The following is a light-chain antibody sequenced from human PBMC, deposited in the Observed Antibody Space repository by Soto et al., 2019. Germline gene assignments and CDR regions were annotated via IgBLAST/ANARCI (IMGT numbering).Light chain of an antibody. Sequence: DIQMTQSPSSLSASVGDRVTITFRASQTTNNYLNWYQLKPGKAPKLLFYAASTLQPGVPSRFTGSGSGTDFTLTIISLQPEDYATYFCQQSYSMPYAFGPGTKVDIK. J-gene: IGKJ2*01. V-gene: IGKV1-39*01. CDR1: QTTNNY. CDR3: QQSYSMPYA. CDR2: AAS.